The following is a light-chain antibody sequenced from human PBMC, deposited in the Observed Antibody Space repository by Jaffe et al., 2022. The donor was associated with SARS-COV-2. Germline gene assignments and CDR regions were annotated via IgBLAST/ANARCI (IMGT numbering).Light chain of an antibody. J-gene: IGLJ2*01. CDR3: GTWDTSQNIRL. Sequence: QAVLTQPPSVSAAPGQRVTISCSGSSSNIGNNFVSWYQQVPGTAPKLLIYDNDKRQSGTPDRFSGSRSGTSATLGITGLQTGDEADYYCGTWDTSQNIRLFGGGTRLTVL. CDR2: DND. CDR1: SSNIGNNF. V-gene: IGLV1-51*01.